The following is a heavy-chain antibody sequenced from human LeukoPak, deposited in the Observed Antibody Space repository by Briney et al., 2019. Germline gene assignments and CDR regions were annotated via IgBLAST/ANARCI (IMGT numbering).Heavy chain of an antibody. CDR3: ATRAFSSTTYGFGF. Sequence: GGSLRLSCAASGFTFSSFSMHWVRQAPGKGLEWVAFIRSDGSDKYYADSLEGRFTISRDNSKNTLYLQLNNLRTEDTAVYHCATRAFSSTTYGFGFWGQGTLVTVSS. CDR1: GFTFSSFS. D-gene: IGHD3-16*01. CDR2: IRSDGSDK. V-gene: IGHV3-30*02. J-gene: IGHJ4*02.